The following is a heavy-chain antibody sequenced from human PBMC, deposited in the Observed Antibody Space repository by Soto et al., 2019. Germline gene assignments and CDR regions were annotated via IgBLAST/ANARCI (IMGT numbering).Heavy chain of an antibody. CDR3: ARGTPNYYGSGSYYKRGYYYGMDF. CDR1: GGSFSGYN. J-gene: IGHJ6*02. Sequence: SETLSLTCAVYGGSFSGYNWSWIRQPPGKGLEWIGEINHSGSTNYNPSLKSRGTISVDTSKNKFSLKLSSVTAADTAVYYCARGTPNYYGSGSYYKRGYYYGMDFWGQGTTGTVS. V-gene: IGHV4-34*01. CDR2: INHSGST. D-gene: IGHD3-10*01.